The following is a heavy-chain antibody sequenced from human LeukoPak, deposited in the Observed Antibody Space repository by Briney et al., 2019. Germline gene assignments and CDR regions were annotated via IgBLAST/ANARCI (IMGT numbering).Heavy chain of an antibody. J-gene: IGHJ4*02. D-gene: IGHD3-10*01. Sequence: SETLSLTCAVYGGSFSGYYWSWIRQPPGKGLEWIGEINHSGSTNYNPSLKSRVTISVDTSKNQFSLKLSSVTAADTAVYYCARSSPVGSNPLHRGQGTLVTVSS. CDR3: ARSSPVGSNPLH. V-gene: IGHV4-34*01. CDR2: INHSGST. CDR1: GGSFSGYY.